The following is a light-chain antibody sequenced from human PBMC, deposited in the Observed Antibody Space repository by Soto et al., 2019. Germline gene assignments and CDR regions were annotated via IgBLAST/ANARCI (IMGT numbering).Light chain of an antibody. V-gene: IGLV2-11*01. J-gene: IGLJ2*01. CDR3: CSYAGSYTL. CDR1: SSDVGGYNY. Sequence: SVLTQPRSVSGSPGQSVTISCTGTSSDVGGYNYVSWYQQHPGKAPKLMIYDVSKRPSGVPDRFSGSKSGNTASLTISGLQAEDEADYYCCSYAGSYTLFGGGTKLTV. CDR2: DVS.